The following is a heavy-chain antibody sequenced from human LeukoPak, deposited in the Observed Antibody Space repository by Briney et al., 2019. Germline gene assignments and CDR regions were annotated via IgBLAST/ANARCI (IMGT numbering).Heavy chain of an antibody. CDR2: ISSSSSYI. CDR1: GFTFSSYS. Sequence: GGSLRLSCAASGFTFSSYSMNWVRQAPGKGLEWVSSISSSSSYIYYADSVKGRFTISRDNAKNSLYLQMNSLRAEDTAVYYCAREGRGQQLGRYYYYMDVWGKGTTVTVSS. CDR3: AREGRGQQLGRYYYYMDV. V-gene: IGHV3-21*01. J-gene: IGHJ6*03. D-gene: IGHD6-13*01.